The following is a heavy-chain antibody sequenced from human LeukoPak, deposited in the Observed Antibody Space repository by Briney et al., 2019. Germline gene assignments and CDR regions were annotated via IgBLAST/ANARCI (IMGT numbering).Heavy chain of an antibody. D-gene: IGHD5-18*01. V-gene: IGHV4-39*01. CDR3: ARAKTSGYSYGGNFDY. CDR1: GGSISSSTYY. Sequence: PSETLSLTCTVSGGSISSSTYYWGWIRQPPGKGLEWIGNIYYSGSTYYNPSLKSRVTISLDTSKNQFSLKLSSVTAADTAVYYCARAKTSGYSYGGNFDYWGQGTLVTVSS. CDR2: IYYSGST. J-gene: IGHJ4*02.